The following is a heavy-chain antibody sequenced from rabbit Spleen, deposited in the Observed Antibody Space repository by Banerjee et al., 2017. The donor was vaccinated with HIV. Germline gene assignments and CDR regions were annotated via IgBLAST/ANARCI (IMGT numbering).Heavy chain of an antibody. J-gene: IGHJ6*01. CDR3: ARDTSTSFSTYGMDL. CDR2: VYAGSSGST. D-gene: IGHD1-1*01. V-gene: IGHV1S45*01. CDR1: GFDFSGYG. Sequence: QEQLKESGGGLVTPGGTLKLSCKASGFDFSGYGMSWVRQAPGKGLEWIACVYAGSSGSTYSATWAKGRFTISKTSSTTVTLQMTSLTAADTATYFCARDTSTSFSTYGMDLWGPGTLVTVS.